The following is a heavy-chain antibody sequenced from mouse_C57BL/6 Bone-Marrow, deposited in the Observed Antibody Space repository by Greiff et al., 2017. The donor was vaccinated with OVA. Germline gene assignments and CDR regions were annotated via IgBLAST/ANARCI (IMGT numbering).Heavy chain of an antibody. CDR2: ISYDGSN. D-gene: IGHD2-3*01. CDR1: GYSITSGYY. Sequence: EVKLQKSGPGLVKPSQSLSLTCSVTGYSITSGYYWNWIRQFPGNKLEWMGYISYDGSNNYNPSLKNRISITRDTSKNQFFLKLNSVTTEDTATYYCAREGLYDGYYVRFAYWGQGTLVTVSA. V-gene: IGHV3-6*01. CDR3: AREGLYDGYYVRFAY. J-gene: IGHJ3*01.